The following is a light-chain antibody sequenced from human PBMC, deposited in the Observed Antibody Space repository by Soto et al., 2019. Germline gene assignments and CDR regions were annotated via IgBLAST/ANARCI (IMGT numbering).Light chain of an antibody. J-gene: IGLJ3*02. CDR1: SSDVGSYNL. V-gene: IGLV2-23*02. CDR2: EVS. Sequence: QSVLTQPASVSGSPGQSITISCTGTSSDVGSYNLVSWYQQHPRKAPKLMIYEVSKRPSGVSNRFSGSKSGNTASLTISGLQAEDEADYYCCSYAGSSTFWVFGGGTKLTVL. CDR3: CSYAGSSTFWV.